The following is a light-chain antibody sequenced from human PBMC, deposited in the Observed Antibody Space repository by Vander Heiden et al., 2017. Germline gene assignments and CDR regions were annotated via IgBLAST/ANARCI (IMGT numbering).Light chain of an antibody. CDR2: DVS. CDR1: SRSVGGYNY. Sequence: QSALTQPASVSGSPGQSITISCTGTSRSVGGYNYVSWYQQHPGNAPILMSYDVSNRPSGVSNRFSGSKSGTTASTNTSGLQAEDEADYYCTSYTSSSTLVFGGGTKLTVL. J-gene: IGLJ3*02. V-gene: IGLV2-14*01. CDR3: TSYTSSSTLV.